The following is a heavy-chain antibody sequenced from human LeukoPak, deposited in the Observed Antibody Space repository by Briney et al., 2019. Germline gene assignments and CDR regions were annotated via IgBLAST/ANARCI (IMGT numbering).Heavy chain of an antibody. D-gene: IGHD3-22*01. Sequence: ASVKVSCKASGYTFTGYYMHWVRQAPGQGLEWMGWINPNRGGTNYAQKFQGRVTMTRDTSISTAYMELSRLRSADTAVYYCARDGVGYYDSSGYYYFQHWGQGTLVTVSS. CDR1: GYTFTGYY. J-gene: IGHJ1*01. CDR2: INPNRGGT. CDR3: ARDGVGYYDSSGYYYFQH. V-gene: IGHV1-2*02.